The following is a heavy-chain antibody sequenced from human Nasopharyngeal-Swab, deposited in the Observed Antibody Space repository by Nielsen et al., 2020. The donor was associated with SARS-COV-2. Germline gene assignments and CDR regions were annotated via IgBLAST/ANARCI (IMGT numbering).Heavy chain of an antibody. Sequence: WVRQAPGQRLEWMGWINAGNGNTKYSQKIQGRVTITRDTSASTAYMELSSLRSEDTAVYYCARDTGDCSGGSCYLRRFEPWGQGTLVTVSS. CDR3: ARDTGDCSGGSCYLRRFEP. CDR2: INAGNGNT. D-gene: IGHD2-15*01. J-gene: IGHJ5*02. V-gene: IGHV1-3*01.